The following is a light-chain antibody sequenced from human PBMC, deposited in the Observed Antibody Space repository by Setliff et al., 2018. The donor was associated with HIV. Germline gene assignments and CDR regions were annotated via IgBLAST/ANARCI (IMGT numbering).Light chain of an antibody. Sequence: QSALTQPASVSGSPGQSITISCTGTSSDVGGYNYVSWYQQHPGKAPKLMIYDVYNLPSGVSNRFSGSKSGNTASLTISGLQAEDEADYYCSSYTTTLTLGFGGGTKVTV. CDR1: SSDVGGYNY. CDR3: SSYTTTLTLG. V-gene: IGLV2-14*03. CDR2: DVY. J-gene: IGLJ3*02.